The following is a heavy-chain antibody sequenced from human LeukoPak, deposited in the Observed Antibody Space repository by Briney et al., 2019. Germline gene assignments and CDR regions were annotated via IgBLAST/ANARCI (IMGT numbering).Heavy chain of an antibody. J-gene: IGHJ3*02. CDR2: ISDSGVTT. D-gene: IGHD3-16*01. V-gene: IGHV3-23*01. Sequence: GGSLRLSCEASGFTFSSYAMNWVRQAPGKGLEWLASISDSGVTTNYADSAMGRLTISRENSKNTLYLQMSSLTADDTAVYYCVKGGWGTVSDIWGQGTMVTVSS. CDR1: GFTFSSYA. CDR3: VKGGWGTVSDI.